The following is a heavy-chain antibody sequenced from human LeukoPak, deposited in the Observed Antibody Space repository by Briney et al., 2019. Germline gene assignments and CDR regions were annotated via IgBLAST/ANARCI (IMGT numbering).Heavy chain of an antibody. CDR1: GFTSKNYA. CDR2: ISGSDAGT. D-gene: IGHD2-15*01. CDR3: AKAPLGRCSGAICYYFDY. V-gene: IGHV3-23*01. J-gene: IGHJ4*02. Sequence: GGSLRLSCAASGFTSKNYAMSWVRQAPGKGLEWVSAISGSDAGTYYADSVKGRFTISRDNSKNTLYLQMNSLRAEDAAVYYCAKAPLGRCSGAICYYFDYWGQGTLVTVSS.